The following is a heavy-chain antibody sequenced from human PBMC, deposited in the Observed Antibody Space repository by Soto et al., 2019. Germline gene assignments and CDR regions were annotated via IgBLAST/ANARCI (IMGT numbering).Heavy chain of an antibody. Sequence: PSETLSLTCTVSGGSISSYYWSWIRQPPGKGLEWIGYIYYSGSTNYNPSLKSRVTISVDTSKNQFSLKLSSVTAADTAVYYCARREGSAPYDFDYLGQGTLVTVSS. CDR1: GGSISSYY. CDR3: ARREGSAPYDFDY. CDR2: IYYSGST. V-gene: IGHV4-59*08. D-gene: IGHD4-17*01. J-gene: IGHJ4*02.